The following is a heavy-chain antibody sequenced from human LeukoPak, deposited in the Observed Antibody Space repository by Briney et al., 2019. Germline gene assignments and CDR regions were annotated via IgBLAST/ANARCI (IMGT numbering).Heavy chain of an antibody. CDR2: MNPNSGNT. J-gene: IGHJ4*02. CDR3: ARAAVAATSRNFDY. Sequence: GASVKVSCKASGGTFSSYAISWVRQATGQGLEWMGWMNPNSGNTGYAQKFQGRVTMTKNTSISTAYMELSSLRSEDTAVYYCARAAVAATSRNFDYWGQGTLVTVSS. V-gene: IGHV1-8*02. CDR1: GGTFSSYA. D-gene: IGHD2-15*01.